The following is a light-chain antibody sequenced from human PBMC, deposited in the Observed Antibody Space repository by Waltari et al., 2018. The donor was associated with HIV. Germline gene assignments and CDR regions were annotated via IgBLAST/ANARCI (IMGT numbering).Light chain of an antibody. CDR1: QSVSSY. Sequence: ELVFTQSPATLSFSPGERATLSCRASQSVSSYLAWYQQKPGQAPRLLIYDASNRATGIPARFSGSGSGTDFTLTISSLEPEDFAVYYCQQRSNWPPFTFGPGTKVDIK. CDR3: QQRSNWPPFT. V-gene: IGKV3-11*01. J-gene: IGKJ3*01. CDR2: DAS.